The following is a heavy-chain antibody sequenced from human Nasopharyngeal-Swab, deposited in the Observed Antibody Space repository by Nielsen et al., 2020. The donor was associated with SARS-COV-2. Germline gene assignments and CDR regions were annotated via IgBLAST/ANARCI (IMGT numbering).Heavy chain of an antibody. CDR2: IYYSGST. D-gene: IGHD2-2*01. J-gene: IGHJ5*02. CDR3: ARRVVPAAEFDP. CDR1: GGSISSYY. Sequence: SETLSLTCTVSGGSISSYYWSWIRKPPGKGLEWIGYIYYSGSTNYNPSLKSRVTISVDTSKNQFSLKLSSVTAADTAVYYCARRVVPAAEFDPWGQGTLVTVSS. V-gene: IGHV4-59*01.